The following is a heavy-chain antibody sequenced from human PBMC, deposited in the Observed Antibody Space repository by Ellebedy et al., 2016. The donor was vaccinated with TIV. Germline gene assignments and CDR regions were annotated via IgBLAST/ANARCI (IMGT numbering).Heavy chain of an antibody. Sequence: PGGSLRLSCPASGFTFSSHWMHWVRQAPGKGLVWVSRLNSDGSSTSYADSVKGRFTISRDNAKNTLYLQMNSLGAEDTAVYYCARGPDSSGGYRGFDYWGQGTLVTVSS. J-gene: IGHJ4*02. CDR3: ARGPDSSGGYRGFDY. V-gene: IGHV3-74*01. D-gene: IGHD6-19*01. CDR1: GFTFSSHW. CDR2: LNSDGSST.